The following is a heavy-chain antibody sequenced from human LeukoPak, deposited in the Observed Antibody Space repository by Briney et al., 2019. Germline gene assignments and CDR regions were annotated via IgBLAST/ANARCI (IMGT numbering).Heavy chain of an antibody. CDR2: IYYSGTT. CDR1: GGSISSGGSY. CDR3: ARYYDSSGYYDPYYLDY. Sequence: SETLSLTCTVSGGSISSGGSYWGWIRQPPGKGLEWIGSIYYSGTTYYNPSLKSRVTISGDTSENQFSLKFSSVTAADTAVYYCARYYDSSGYYDPYYLDYWGQGTLVTVSS. D-gene: IGHD3-22*01. J-gene: IGHJ4*02. V-gene: IGHV4-39*07.